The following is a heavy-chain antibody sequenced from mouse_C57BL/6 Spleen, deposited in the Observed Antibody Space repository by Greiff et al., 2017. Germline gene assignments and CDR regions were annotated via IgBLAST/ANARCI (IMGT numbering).Heavy chain of an antibody. J-gene: IGHJ4*01. CDR3: AREKGDAMDY. Sequence: QVQLQQSGAELVRPGTSVKVSCKASGYAFTNYLIEWVKQRPGQGLEWIGVINPGSGGTNYNEKFKGKATLTADKSSSTAYMQLSSLTSEDAAVYFCAREKGDAMDYWGQGTSVTVSS. V-gene: IGHV1-54*01. CDR1: GYAFTNYL. CDR2: INPGSGGT.